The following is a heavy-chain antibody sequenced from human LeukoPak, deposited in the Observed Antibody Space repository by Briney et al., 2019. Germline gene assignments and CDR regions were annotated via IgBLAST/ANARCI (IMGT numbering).Heavy chain of an antibody. D-gene: IGHD2-15*01. J-gene: IGHJ4*02. CDR2: ISGSGGST. CDR1: GFTFSSYA. CDR3: SGYCSGGNCYSGGY. V-gene: IGHV3-23*01. Sequence: GGSLRLSCAASGFTFSSYAMSWVRQAPGKGLEWVSAISGSGGSTYYADSVKGRFTISRDNSKNTQSLQMNSLRAEDTAVYYCSGYCSGGNCYSGGYWGQGTLVTVSS.